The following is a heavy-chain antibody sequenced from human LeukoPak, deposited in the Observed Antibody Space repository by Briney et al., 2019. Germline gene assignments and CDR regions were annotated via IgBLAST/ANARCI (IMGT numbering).Heavy chain of an antibody. Sequence: GALVKVSCKASGYTFTSYGISWVRQAPGQGLEWMGWISAYNGNTNYAQKLQGRVTMTTDTSTSTAYMELRSLRSDDTAVYYCARDTTIVVVPAAMGYGMDVWGQGTTVTVSS. V-gene: IGHV1-18*01. J-gene: IGHJ6*02. CDR3: ARDTTIVVVPAAMGYGMDV. CDR2: ISAYNGNT. CDR1: GYTFTSYG. D-gene: IGHD2-2*01.